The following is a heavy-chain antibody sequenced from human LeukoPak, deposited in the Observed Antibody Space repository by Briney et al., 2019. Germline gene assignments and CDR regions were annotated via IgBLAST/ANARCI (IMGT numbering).Heavy chain of an antibody. Sequence: PGGSLRLSCAASGFTFSNYAMNWVRKASGRGLEWVSGITDSGRKTYYADSVKGRFSISRDNSKNTVYLQMSDLRAEDTAVYYCAKITKATTPNYWGQGTLVTVSS. J-gene: IGHJ4*02. CDR1: GFTFSNYA. D-gene: IGHD4-17*01. CDR2: ITDSGRKT. CDR3: AKITKATTPNY. V-gene: IGHV3-23*01.